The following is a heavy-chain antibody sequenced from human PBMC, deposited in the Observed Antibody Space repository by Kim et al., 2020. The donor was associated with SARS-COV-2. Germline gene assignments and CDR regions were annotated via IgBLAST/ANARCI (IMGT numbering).Heavy chain of an antibody. D-gene: IGHD6-19*01. V-gene: IGHV3-21*01. CDR2: ISSSSSYI. CDR3: ARDLSSGSSDWFDP. J-gene: IGHJ5*02. Sequence: GGSLRLSCAASRFTFSSYSMNWVRQAPGKGLEWVSSISSSSSYIYYADSVKGRFTISRDNAKNSLYLQMNSLRAEDTAVYYCARDLSSGSSDWFDPWGQGTLVTVSS. CDR1: RFTFSSYS.